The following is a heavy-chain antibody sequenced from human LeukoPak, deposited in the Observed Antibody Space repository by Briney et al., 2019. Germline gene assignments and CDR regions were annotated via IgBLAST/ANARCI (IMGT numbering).Heavy chain of an antibody. J-gene: IGHJ4*02. CDR2: ISSNGGST. Sequence: GGSPRLSCAASGFTFSSYAMHWVRQAPGKGLEYVSAISSNGGSTYYANSVKGRFTISRDNSKNTLYLQMGSLRPEDMAVYYCARDLDYWGQGTLVTVSS. CDR3: ARDLDY. V-gene: IGHV3-64*01. CDR1: GFTFSSYA.